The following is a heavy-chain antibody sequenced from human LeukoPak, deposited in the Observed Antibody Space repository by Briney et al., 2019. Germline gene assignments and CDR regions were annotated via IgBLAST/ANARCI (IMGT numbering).Heavy chain of an antibody. V-gene: IGHV4-59*01. Sequence: SETLSLTCTVSGGSISSYYWGWIRQPPGKGLEWIGYIYYSGSTNYNPSLKSRVTISVDTSKNQFSLKLSSVTAAVTAVYYCARGTVPYYYYYGMDVWGQGTTVTVSS. CDR3: ARGTVPYYYYYGMDV. CDR2: IYYSGST. J-gene: IGHJ6*02. D-gene: IGHD4-17*01. CDR1: GGSISSYY.